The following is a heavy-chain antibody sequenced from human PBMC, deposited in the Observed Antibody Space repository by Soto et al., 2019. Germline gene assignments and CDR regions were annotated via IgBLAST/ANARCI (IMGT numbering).Heavy chain of an antibody. Sequence: QVQVVESGGGVVQPGRSLRLSCAASGFTFSSFGMHWDRQAPGKGLEWVSLIWYDGSKKSYGDSVKGRFTISRDNSRNTVYLQMNSLRADDTAVYYCARDASCYSLWSGYYPSRNGMDVWVQGTTVTVSS. CDR2: IWYDGSKK. V-gene: IGHV3-33*01. CDR3: ARDASCYSLWSGYYPSRNGMDV. J-gene: IGHJ6*02. D-gene: IGHD3-3*01. CDR1: GFTFSSFG.